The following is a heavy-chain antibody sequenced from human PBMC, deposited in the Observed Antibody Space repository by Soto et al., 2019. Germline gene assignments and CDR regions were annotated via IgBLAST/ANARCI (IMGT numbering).Heavy chain of an antibody. CDR2: IIPIFGTA. J-gene: IGHJ6*02. D-gene: IGHD2-15*01. V-gene: IGHV1-69*01. CDR3: ARQGVAAQSYYYYGMDV. Sequence: QVQLVQSGAEVKKPGSSVKVSCKASGGTFSSYAISWVRQAPGQGLEWMGGIIPIFGTANYAQKFQGRVTITADEYTSTAYMELSSLRSEDTAVYYCARQGVAAQSYYYYGMDVWGQGTTVTVSS. CDR1: GGTFSSYA.